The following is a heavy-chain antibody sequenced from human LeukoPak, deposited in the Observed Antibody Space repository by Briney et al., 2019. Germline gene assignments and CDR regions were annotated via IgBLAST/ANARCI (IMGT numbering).Heavy chain of an antibody. CDR3: ARDRVGITIFGVVILDYYYYGMDV. J-gene: IGHJ6*02. V-gene: IGHV7-4-1*02. CDR1: GYTFTSYA. D-gene: IGHD3-3*01. CDR2: INTNTGNP. Sequence: ASVKVSCKASGYTFTSYAMNWVRQAPGQGLEWMGWINTNTGNPTYAQGFTGRFVFSLDTSVSTAYLQISSLKAEDTAVYYCARDRVGITIFGVVILDYYYYGMDVWGQGTTVTVSS.